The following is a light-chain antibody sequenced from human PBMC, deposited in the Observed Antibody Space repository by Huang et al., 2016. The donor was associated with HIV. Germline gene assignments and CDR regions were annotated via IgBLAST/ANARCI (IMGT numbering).Light chain of an antibody. V-gene: IGKV1-5*03. CDR3: QQYDSYWT. CDR2: KAS. CDR1: QSINNY. J-gene: IGKJ1*01. Sequence: DVQMTQSPSTLSAYVGDRITITGRASQSINNYLAWYQQKAGKAPDLLIYKASTLDRGVPSRFSGSGSGTTFTLTISNLQPDDFATYYCQQYDSYWTFGQGTKVE.